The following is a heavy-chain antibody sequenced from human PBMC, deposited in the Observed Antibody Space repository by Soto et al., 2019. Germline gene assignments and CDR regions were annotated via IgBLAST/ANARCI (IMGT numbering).Heavy chain of an antibody. CDR1: GFTFRNYD. V-gene: IGHV3-13*05. CDR3: ARTDRDFYGLDV. Sequence: EVQLVESGGGLVQPGGSLRLSCEASGFTFRNYDMHWVRQGTGKGLEWVSGISAAGDPDYADSVEGRFTISRENAPNSFFLQMNSLRVGDTAVYYCARTDRDFYGLDVWCQGTTVIVSS. CDR2: ISAAGDP. J-gene: IGHJ6*02.